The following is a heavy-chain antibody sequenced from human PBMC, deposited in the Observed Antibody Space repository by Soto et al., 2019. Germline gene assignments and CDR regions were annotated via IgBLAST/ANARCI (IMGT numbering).Heavy chain of an antibody. J-gene: IGHJ4*02. V-gene: IGHV3-48*02. Sequence: EVQLVESGGGLVQPGGSLRLSCAASGFTFSSYSMNWVRQAPGKGLEWVSYISSSSSTKYYADSVKGRFTISRDNAKNSLYLQMNILRDEDTAVDYCARDPGQITMVRGVSDYWGQGTLVAVSS. CDR1: GFTFSSYS. CDR2: ISSSSSTK. CDR3: ARDPGQITMVRGVSDY. D-gene: IGHD3-10*01.